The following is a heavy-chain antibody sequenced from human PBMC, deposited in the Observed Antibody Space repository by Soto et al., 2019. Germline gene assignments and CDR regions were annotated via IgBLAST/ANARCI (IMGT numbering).Heavy chain of an antibody. CDR2: IHHSGST. CDR3: ASYGSGSYYNGYYFDY. J-gene: IGHJ4*02. CDR1: GGSFSAYY. Sequence: SETQSLTCAVYGGSFSAYYGSWIRQSPGKGLEWIGEIHHSGSTNYKPSLKSRVTISVDTSKNQFSLELRSVTAADTAVYYCASYGSGSYYNGYYFDYWGQGTLVTVSS. V-gene: IGHV4-34*01. D-gene: IGHD3-10*01.